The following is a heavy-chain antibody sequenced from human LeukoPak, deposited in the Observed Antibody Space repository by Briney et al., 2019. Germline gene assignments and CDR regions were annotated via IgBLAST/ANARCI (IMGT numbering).Heavy chain of an antibody. J-gene: IGHJ4*02. V-gene: IGHV3-11*03. Sequence: GGSLRLSCAASGLTFSDYYMSWIRQAPGKGLEWVSYITSSSSYTNYADSVKGRFTISRDNAKNSLYLQMNSLRAEDTAVYYCARHYDSSGYPNYFDYWGQGTLVTVSS. CDR2: ITSSSSYT. CDR3: ARHYDSSGYPNYFDY. CDR1: GLTFSDYY. D-gene: IGHD3-22*01.